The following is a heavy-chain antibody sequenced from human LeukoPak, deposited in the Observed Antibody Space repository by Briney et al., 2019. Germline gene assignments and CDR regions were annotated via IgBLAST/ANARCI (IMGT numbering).Heavy chain of an antibody. Sequence: PGGSLRLSCAASGFTFSSYGMHWVRQAPGKGLEWVAVIWYDGSNKYYADSVKGRFTISRDNSKNTLYLQMNSLSAEDTAVYYCARSSGYPYDAFDIWGQGTMVTVSS. J-gene: IGHJ3*02. CDR2: IWYDGSNK. V-gene: IGHV3-33*01. D-gene: IGHD3-22*01. CDR1: GFTFSSYG. CDR3: ARSSGYPYDAFDI.